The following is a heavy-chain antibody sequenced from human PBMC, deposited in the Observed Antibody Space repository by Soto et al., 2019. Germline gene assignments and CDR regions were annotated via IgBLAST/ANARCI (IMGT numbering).Heavy chain of an antibody. CDR2: ISAYNGNT. J-gene: IGHJ5*02. CDR1: GYTFTSYG. D-gene: IGHD6-19*01. CDR3: ARGKIEAVAGKNWFDP. Sequence: ASVKVSCKASGYTFTSYGISWVRQAPGQGLEWMGWISAYNGNTNYPQKLQGRVTMTTDTSTSTAYMELRSLRSDDTAVYYCARGKIEAVAGKNWFDPWGQGTLVTVSS. V-gene: IGHV1-18*01.